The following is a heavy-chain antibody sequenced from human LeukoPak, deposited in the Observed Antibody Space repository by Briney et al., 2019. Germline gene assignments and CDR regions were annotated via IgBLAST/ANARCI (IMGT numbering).Heavy chain of an antibody. Sequence: PSETLSLTCTVSGGSISGSYWSWIRRPPGKGLEWIGYIYYSETYYNPSLKSRVTISLDTSKNQFSLNLRFVTAADTAVYFCARTQGWGTVRTGYYYGMDVWGQGTTVTVSS. J-gene: IGHJ6*02. CDR3: ARTQGWGTVRTGYYYGMDV. CDR2: IYYSET. D-gene: IGHD4-11*01. V-gene: IGHV4-59*08. CDR1: GGSISGSY.